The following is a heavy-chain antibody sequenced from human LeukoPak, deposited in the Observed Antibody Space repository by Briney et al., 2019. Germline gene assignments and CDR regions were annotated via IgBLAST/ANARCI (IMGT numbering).Heavy chain of an antibody. D-gene: IGHD6-19*01. V-gene: IGHV3-23*01. Sequence: GGSLRLSCAASGFTFSSYAMSWVRQAPGKGLEWVSAISGSGGSTYYADSVKGRFTISRDNSKNTVYLQMISLRAEDTAVYYCAKDLGIAVAGYYFDYWGQGTLVTVSS. CDR1: GFTFSSYA. CDR3: AKDLGIAVAGYYFDY. CDR2: ISGSGGST. J-gene: IGHJ4*02.